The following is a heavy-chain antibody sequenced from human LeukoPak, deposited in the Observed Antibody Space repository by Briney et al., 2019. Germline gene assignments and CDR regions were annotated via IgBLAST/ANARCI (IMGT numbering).Heavy chain of an antibody. Sequence: NWARQAXXXGLEWVASINHNGNVNYYVDSVKGRFTISRDNAKNSLYLQMSNLRAEDTAVYFCARGGGLDVWGQGATVTVSS. CDR2: INHNGNVN. J-gene: IGHJ6*02. CDR3: ARGGGLDV. V-gene: IGHV3-7*04.